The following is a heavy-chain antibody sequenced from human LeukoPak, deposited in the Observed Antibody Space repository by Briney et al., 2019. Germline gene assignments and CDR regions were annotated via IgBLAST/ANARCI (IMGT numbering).Heavy chain of an antibody. V-gene: IGHV4-34*01. CDR3: ARGRVLRFLEWLRGPYYMDV. CDR1: GGSFSGYY. D-gene: IGHD3-3*01. CDR2: INHSGST. J-gene: IGHJ6*03. Sequence: SETLSLTCAVYGGSFSGYYWSWIRQPPGKGLEWIGEINHSGSTNYNPSLKSRVTISVDTSKNQFSLKLSSVTAADTAVYYCARGRVLRFLEWLRGPYYMDVWGKGTTVTVSS.